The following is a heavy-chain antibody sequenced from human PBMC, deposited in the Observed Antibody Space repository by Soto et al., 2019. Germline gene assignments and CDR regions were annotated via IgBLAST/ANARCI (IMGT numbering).Heavy chain of an antibody. D-gene: IGHD1-26*01. CDR1: GYTFTGYY. Sequence: QVPLVQSGAEVKKPGASVKVSCKASGYTFTGYYMHWVRQAPGQGLEWMGWINPNSGGTNYAQKFQGWVTMTRDTSISTAYMDLSRLRSDDTAVYYCARGVGATEYYYGMDVWGQGTTVTVSS. CDR2: INPNSGGT. J-gene: IGHJ6*02. V-gene: IGHV1-2*04. CDR3: ARGVGATEYYYGMDV.